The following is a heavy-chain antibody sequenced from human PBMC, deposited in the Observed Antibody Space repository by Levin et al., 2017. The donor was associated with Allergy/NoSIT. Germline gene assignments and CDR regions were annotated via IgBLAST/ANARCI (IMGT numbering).Heavy chain of an antibody. CDR2: IYHNGNT. Sequence: SQTLSLTCAVYGGSISSSNWWSWVRQPPGKRLEWIGEIYHNGNTNFNPSLKSRVTISVDKSKNQFSLKLSSVTAADTAVYYCASLSDYGFDYWGQGTLVTVSS. V-gene: IGHV4-4*02. CDR1: GGSISSSNW. CDR3: ASLSDYGFDY. J-gene: IGHJ4*02. D-gene: IGHD4-17*01.